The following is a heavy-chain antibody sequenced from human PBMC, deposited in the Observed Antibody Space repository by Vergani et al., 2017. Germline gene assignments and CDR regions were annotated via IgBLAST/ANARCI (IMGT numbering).Heavy chain of an antibody. Sequence: QVQLVQSGAEVKKPGASVKVSCKASGYTFTGYYMHWVRQAPGQGLEWMGIINPSGGSTSYAQKFQGRVTMTRDTSTSTVYMELSSLRSEDTAVYYCARAPTMIVVVITDDYFQHWGQGTLVTVSS. J-gene: IGHJ1*01. CDR1: GYTFTGYY. D-gene: IGHD3-22*01. CDR3: ARAPTMIVVVITDDYFQH. V-gene: IGHV1-46*01. CDR2: INPSGGST.